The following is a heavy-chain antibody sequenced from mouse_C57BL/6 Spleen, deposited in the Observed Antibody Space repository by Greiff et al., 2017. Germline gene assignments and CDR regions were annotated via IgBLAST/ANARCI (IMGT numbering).Heavy chain of an antibody. CDR1: GYTFTSYW. D-gene: IGHD2-4*01. Sequence: QVQLQQPGAELVKPGASVKLSCKASGYTFTSYWMQWVKQRPGQGLEWIGEIDPSDSYTNYNQKFKGKATLTVDTSSSTAYLELSSLTSGDSAVYYCASVCPDYDYAWFAYWGQGTLVTVSA. J-gene: IGHJ3*01. CDR3: ASVCPDYDYAWFAY. V-gene: IGHV1-50*01. CDR2: IDPSDSYT.